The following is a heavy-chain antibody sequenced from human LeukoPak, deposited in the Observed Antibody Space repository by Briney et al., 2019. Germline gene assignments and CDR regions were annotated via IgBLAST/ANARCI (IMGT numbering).Heavy chain of an antibody. CDR1: GYTFTSYG. D-gene: IGHD2-2*01. Sequence: ASVKVSCKASGYTFTSYGLNWVRQAPGQGLEWMGWISTYKADTNYAQKFQGRVTMTTDTSTNTAYMELRSLTSDDTAMYYCARSYSSRTSSDCWGQGTLVTVSS. J-gene: IGHJ4*02. V-gene: IGHV1-18*01. CDR3: ARSYSSRTSSDC. CDR2: ISTYKADT.